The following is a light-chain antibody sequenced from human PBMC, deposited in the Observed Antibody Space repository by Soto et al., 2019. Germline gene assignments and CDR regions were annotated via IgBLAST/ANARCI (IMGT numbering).Light chain of an antibody. CDR1: QGISGW. Sequence: DIQMTQSPSTLSASVGDRVTITCRASQGISGWLAWYQQKAGKAPRLLIFDASSLMSGVPSRFSGSGYGTEFTLTIKRLQPDDSATYYCQQYDSFSVWTFGQGTTVDIK. V-gene: IGKV1-5*01. CDR3: QQYDSFSVWT. J-gene: IGKJ1*01. CDR2: DAS.